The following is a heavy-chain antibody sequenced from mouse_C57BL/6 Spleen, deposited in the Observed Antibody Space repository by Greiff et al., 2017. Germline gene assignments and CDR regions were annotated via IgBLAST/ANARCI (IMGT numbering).Heavy chain of an antibody. V-gene: IGHV3-1*01. J-gene: IGHJ4*01. D-gene: IGHD2-1*01. CDR2: ISYSGST. CDR3: ASSGNYWDYYAMDY. Sequence: DVQLQESGPGMVKPSQSLSLTCPVTGYSITSGYDWHWIRHFPGNKLEWMGYISYSGSTTYNPSLKSRISITHDTSKNHFFLKLNSVTTEDTATYYCASSGNYWDYYAMDYWGQGTSVTVSS. CDR1: GYSITSGYD.